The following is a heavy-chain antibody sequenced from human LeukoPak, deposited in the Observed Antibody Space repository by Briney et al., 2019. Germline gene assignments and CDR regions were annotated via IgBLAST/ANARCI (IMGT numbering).Heavy chain of an antibody. D-gene: IGHD3-10*01. CDR1: GFTFSSYS. J-gene: IGHJ4*02. CDR2: ISSSSSYI. Sequence: GGSLRLSCAAPGFTFSSYSMNWVRQAPGKGLEWVSSISSSSSYIYYADSVKGRFTISRDNAKNSLYLQMNSLRAEDTAVYYCARVPLGGYGSGSYYPLDYWGQGTLVTVSS. CDR3: ARVPLGGYGSGSYYPLDY. V-gene: IGHV3-21*01.